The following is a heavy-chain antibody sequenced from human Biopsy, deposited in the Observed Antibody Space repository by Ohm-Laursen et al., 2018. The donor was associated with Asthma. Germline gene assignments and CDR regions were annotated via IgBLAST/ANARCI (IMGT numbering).Heavy chain of an antibody. J-gene: IGHJ4*02. D-gene: IGHD6-19*01. V-gene: IGHV3-53*01. CDR2: IYSGGTS. CDR1: VFTVSRDH. CDR3: ARGDSSGWSHYYFDY. Sequence: SLRLSCAASVFTVSRDHRFGVRQAPGKAREWVSVIYSGGTSHTADSVRGRFTISRDFSKHTLHLQMHSLRVEDTAVYYCARGDSSGWSHYYFDYWGQGTLVTVSS.